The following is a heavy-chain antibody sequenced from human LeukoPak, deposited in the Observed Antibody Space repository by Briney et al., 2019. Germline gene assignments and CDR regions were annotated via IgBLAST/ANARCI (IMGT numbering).Heavy chain of an antibody. CDR2: ISDSGDNK. Sequence: GSLRLSCGASGFIFDTHDMHWVRQAPGKGLDWVSAISDSGDNKQYADSVKGRFTISRDNSKNTLYLQMNNLRVEDTAVYYCAGWYDSNGYAWGQGTLVTVSS. CDR3: AGWYDSNGYA. CDR1: GFIFDTHD. V-gene: IGHV3-23*01. D-gene: IGHD3-22*01. J-gene: IGHJ5*02.